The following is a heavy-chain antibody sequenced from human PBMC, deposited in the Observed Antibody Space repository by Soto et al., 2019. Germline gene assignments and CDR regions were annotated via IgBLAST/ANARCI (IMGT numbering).Heavy chain of an antibody. J-gene: IGHJ6*02. CDR2: ISGSGGST. V-gene: IGHV3-23*01. D-gene: IGHD2-8*01. CDR1: GFTFSSYA. Sequence: GGSLRLSCAASGFTFSSYAMSWVRQAPGKGLEWVSAISGSGGSTYYADSVKGRFTISRDNSKNTLYLQMNSLRAEDTAVYYCAKRGGLISYGMDVWGQETTVTVSS. CDR3: AKRGGLISYGMDV.